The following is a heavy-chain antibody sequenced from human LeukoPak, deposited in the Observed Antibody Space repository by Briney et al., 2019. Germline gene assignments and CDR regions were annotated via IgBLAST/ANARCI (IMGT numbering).Heavy chain of an antibody. Sequence: PSETLSLTCAVYGESFSDYYWSWIRQPPEKGLEWIGQISHDGNTNYNPSLKNRVTLSTDTSKNQFSLRLTSVTTADTAIYYCARRRDWNDVLDPWGQGTPVSVSS. J-gene: IGHJ5*02. V-gene: IGHV4-34*01. CDR3: ARRRDWNDVLDP. D-gene: IGHD1-1*01. CDR1: GESFSDYY. CDR2: ISHDGNT.